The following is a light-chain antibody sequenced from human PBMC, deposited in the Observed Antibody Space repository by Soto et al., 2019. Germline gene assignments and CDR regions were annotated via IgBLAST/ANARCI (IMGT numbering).Light chain of an antibody. J-gene: IGKJ2*01. CDR3: QQYTSLPRT. V-gene: IGKV1-33*01. Sequence: DIQMTQSPSSLSASVGDRVTITCQASQDISTYLNWYQQKPGKAPKLLIYDASTLETGAPSRFSGSGSGTDFTFTISSLQPEEIATYYCQQYTSLPRTFGQGTKLAIK. CDR2: DAS. CDR1: QDISTY.